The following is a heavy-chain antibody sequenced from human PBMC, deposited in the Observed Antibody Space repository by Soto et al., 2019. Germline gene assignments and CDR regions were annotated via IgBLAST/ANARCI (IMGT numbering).Heavy chain of an antibody. CDR1: GGSISGHS. V-gene: IGHV4-4*07. CDR2: IYPSGST. CDR3: VRGRSYSVYDF. Sequence: SETLSLTCTVSGGSISGHSWIWIRQPAGRGLEWIGHIYPSGSTSYNPSLRSRVTMSLDTSKNQVFLNLTSVTAADTAVFYCVRGRSYSVYDFWGPGTLVTVSS. D-gene: IGHD5-12*01. J-gene: IGHJ4*02.